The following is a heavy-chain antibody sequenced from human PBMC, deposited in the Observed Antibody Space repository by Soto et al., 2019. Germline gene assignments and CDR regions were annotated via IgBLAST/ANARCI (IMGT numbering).Heavy chain of an antibody. CDR1: GFTFSNAW. V-gene: IGHV3-15*01. CDR2: IKSKTDGGTT. D-gene: IGHD3-22*01. J-gene: IGHJ4*02. Sequence: EVQLVESGGGLVKPGGSLRLSCAASGFTFSNAWMSWVRQAPGKGLEWVGRIKSKTDGGTTDYAAPVKGRFTISRDDSKNTLYLQMNSLKTEDTAVYYCTTAMSGLTPRDYWGQGTLVTVSS. CDR3: TTAMSGLTPRDY.